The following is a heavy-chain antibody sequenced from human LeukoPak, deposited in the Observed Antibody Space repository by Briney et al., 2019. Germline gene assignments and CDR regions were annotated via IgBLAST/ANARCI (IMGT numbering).Heavy chain of an antibody. CDR3: ARQYSSGWPWFDP. V-gene: IGHV4-39*01. CDR1: GGSISSSGGYY. Sequence: PSETLSLTCTVTGGSISSSGGYYWGWTRQSPGKGLEWIGSVYYSGSTHYNPSLKSRVTISADTSNNQFSLNLRSVTAADAAVYYCARQYSSGWPWFDPWGQGTLVTVSS. CDR2: VYYSGST. D-gene: IGHD6-19*01. J-gene: IGHJ5*02.